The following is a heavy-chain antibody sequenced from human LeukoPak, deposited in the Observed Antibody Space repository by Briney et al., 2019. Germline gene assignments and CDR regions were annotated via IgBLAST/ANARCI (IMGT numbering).Heavy chain of an antibody. J-gene: IGHJ4*02. D-gene: IGHD2-2*01. V-gene: IGHV3-20*04. Sequence: GGSLRLSCAASGFTFDDYGMSWVRKAPGKGLEWVSGINWNGGSTGYADSVKGRFTISRDNAKNSLYLQMNSLRAEDTALYYCARDSDQLYNFDYWGQGTLVTVSS. CDR1: GFTFDDYG. CDR2: INWNGGST. CDR3: ARDSDQLYNFDY.